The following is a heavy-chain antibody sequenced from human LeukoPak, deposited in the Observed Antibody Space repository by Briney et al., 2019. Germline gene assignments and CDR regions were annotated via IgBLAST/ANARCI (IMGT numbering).Heavy chain of an antibody. J-gene: IGHJ6*02. CDR2: ISSNGGST. CDR1: GFTFSSYA. Sequence: PGGSLRLSCAASGFTFSSYAMHWVRQAPGKGLEYVSVISSNGGSTYYAHSVKGRFTISRDNSKNTLYLQMGSLRAEDLAVYYCARALVGSTANYYYYGMDVWGQGTTVTVSS. V-gene: IGHV3-64*01. CDR3: ARALVGSTANYYYYGMDV. D-gene: IGHD1-1*01.